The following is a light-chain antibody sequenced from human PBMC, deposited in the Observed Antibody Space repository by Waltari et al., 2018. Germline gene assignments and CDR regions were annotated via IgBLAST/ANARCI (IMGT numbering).Light chain of an antibody. J-gene: IGLJ1*01. Sequence: QSALTQPASVSGSPGQSITLSCAGTANDVGNYNLVSWYQQHPGKAPKLIIYEVTKRPSGVSNRFSASKSGIAASLTISGLQAEDEAEYYCFSYAGRFSFVFGTGTQVTV. V-gene: IGLV2-23*02. CDR1: ANDVGNYNL. CDR3: FSYAGRFSFV. CDR2: EVT.